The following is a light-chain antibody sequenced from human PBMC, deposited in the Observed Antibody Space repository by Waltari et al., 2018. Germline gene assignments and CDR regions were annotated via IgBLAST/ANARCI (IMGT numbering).Light chain of an antibody. V-gene: IGKV3-20*01. CDR1: QTVGSSS. Sequence: EIVLTQSPGTASLSPGERVTLSCRASQTVGSSSLAWYQQKPGQAPRLVIYRASGRATGIPDRFSGSGSGTDFSLTFSRLEPEDFAVYYCQQHGTLPATFGQGTKVEIK. CDR3: QQHGTLPAT. J-gene: IGKJ1*01. CDR2: RAS.